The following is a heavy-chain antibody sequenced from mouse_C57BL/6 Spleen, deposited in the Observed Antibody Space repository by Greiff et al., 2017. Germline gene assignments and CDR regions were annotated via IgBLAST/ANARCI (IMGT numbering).Heavy chain of an antibody. CDR3: ARDSGGSSYVRYFDV. J-gene: IGHJ1*03. CDR2: INPYNGGT. CDR1: GYTFTDYY. V-gene: IGHV1-19*01. Sequence: VQLQQSGPVLVKPGASVKMSCKASGYTFTDYYMNWVKQSHGKSLEWIGVINPYNGGTSYNQKFKGKATLTVDKSSSTAYMELNSLTSEDSAVYYCARDSGGSSYVRYFDVWGTGTTVTVSS. D-gene: IGHD1-1*01.